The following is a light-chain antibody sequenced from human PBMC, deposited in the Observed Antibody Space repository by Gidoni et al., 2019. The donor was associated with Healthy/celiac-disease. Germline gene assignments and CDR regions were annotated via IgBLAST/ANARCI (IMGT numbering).Light chain of an antibody. J-gene: IGKJ4*01. CDR1: QSVLYSSNNKNY. CDR2: WAS. CDR3: QQYYRTPCLT. V-gene: IGKV4-1*01. Sequence: DIVMTPSPDSLAVSLGESATINCKSSQSVLYSSNNKNYLAWYQQKPGQPPKLLIYWASTRESGVPDRLSGSGSGTDFTLTISSLQAEDVAVYYCQQYYRTPCLTFGGGTKVEIK.